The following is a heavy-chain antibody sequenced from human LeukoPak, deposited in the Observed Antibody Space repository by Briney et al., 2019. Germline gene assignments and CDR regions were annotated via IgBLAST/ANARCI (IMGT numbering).Heavy chain of an antibody. CDR3: ARGGKATVVTM. V-gene: IGHV4-39*07. D-gene: IGHD4-23*01. CDR2: IYYSGST. CDR1: GASFSSSTYY. Sequence: SETLSLTCTVSGASFSSSTYYWGWIRQPPGKGLEWIGSIYYSGSTYYNPSLKSRVTMSVDTSKNQFSLKLSSVTAADTAVYYCARGGKATVVTMWGQGILVTVSS. J-gene: IGHJ4*02.